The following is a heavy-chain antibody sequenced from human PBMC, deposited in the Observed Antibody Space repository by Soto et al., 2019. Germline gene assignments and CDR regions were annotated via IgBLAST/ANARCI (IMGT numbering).Heavy chain of an antibody. J-gene: IGHJ5*02. CDR1: GGSISSYY. D-gene: IGHD3-10*01. Sequence: PSETLSLTCTVSGGSISSYYWSWIRQPPGKGLEWIGYIYYSGSTNYNPSLKSRVTISVDTSKNQFSLKLSSVTAADTAVYYCASYGSGSYPLLDPSGQGSLVIGSS. V-gene: IGHV4-59*01. CDR3: ASYGSGSYPLLDP. CDR2: IYYSGST.